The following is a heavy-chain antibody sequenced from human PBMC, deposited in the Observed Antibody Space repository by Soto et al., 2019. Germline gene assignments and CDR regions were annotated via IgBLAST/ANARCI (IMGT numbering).Heavy chain of an antibody. CDR2: INHSGST. Sequence: SETLSLTCAVYGGSFSGYYWSWIRQPPGKGLEWIGEINHSGSTNYNPSLKSRVTISVDTSKNQFSLKLSSVTAADTAVYYCARVDYGDYVFDFDPWGQGTLVTVSS. J-gene: IGHJ5*02. V-gene: IGHV4-34*01. CDR1: GGSFSGYY. CDR3: ARVDYGDYVFDFDP. D-gene: IGHD4-17*01.